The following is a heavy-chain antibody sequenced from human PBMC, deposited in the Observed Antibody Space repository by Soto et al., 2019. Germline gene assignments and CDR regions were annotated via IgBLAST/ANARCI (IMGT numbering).Heavy chain of an antibody. J-gene: IGHJ4*02. CDR2: MYHSGTT. D-gene: IGHD3-16*01. CDR1: NYSISSGYY. V-gene: IGHV4-38-2*02. CDR3: ARVAFGPIDY. Sequence: SETLSLTCSVSNYSISSGYYWGLIRQSPGEGLEWIVSMYHSGTTYYNPSLKSRVTISIDTSKNQFSLELTSVTSADTAVYFCARVAFGPIDYWGQGTLVTVSS.